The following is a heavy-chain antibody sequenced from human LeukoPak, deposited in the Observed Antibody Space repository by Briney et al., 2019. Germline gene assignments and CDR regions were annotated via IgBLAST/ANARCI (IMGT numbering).Heavy chain of an antibody. CDR3: ARGGGLLTGYYCFDY. CDR2: IYHSGST. Sequence: PSETLSLTCTVSGGSISTYYWSWIRQPPGKGLEWIGSIYHSGSTYYNPSLKSRVTISVDTSKNQFSLKLSPVTAADTAVYYCARGGGLLTGYYCFDYWGQGTLVTVSS. D-gene: IGHD3-9*01. J-gene: IGHJ4*02. CDR1: GGSISTYY. V-gene: IGHV4-38-2*02.